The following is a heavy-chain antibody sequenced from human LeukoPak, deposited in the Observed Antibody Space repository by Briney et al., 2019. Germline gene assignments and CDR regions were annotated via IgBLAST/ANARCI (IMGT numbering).Heavy chain of an antibody. CDR2: IIPIFGTA. D-gene: IGHD5-12*01. CDR1: GGTFSSYA. CDR3: ATGDGGYERFDY. Sequence: SVKVSCKASGGTFSSYAISWVRQAPGQGLEWMGRIIPIFGTANYAQKFQGRVTITTDESTSTAYMELSSLRSEDTAVYYCATGDGGYERFDYWGQGALVTVSS. V-gene: IGHV1-69*05. J-gene: IGHJ4*02.